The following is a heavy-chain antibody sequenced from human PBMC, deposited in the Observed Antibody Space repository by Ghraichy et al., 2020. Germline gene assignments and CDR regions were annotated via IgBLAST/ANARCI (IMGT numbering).Heavy chain of an antibody. V-gene: IGHV4-59*01. CDR1: GGSISPYY. CDR3: ARDNRPHSTTWYYY. J-gene: IGHJ4*02. D-gene: IGHD2-2*01. CDR2: IYYSGNT. Sequence: ESLNISCTVSGGSISPYYWSWIRQSPGKGLEWIGDIYYSGNTNCNPSLKSRVTMSLDTSKNQFSLRLTSVTAADTAVYYCARDNRPHSTTWYYYWGQGTLVTVSS.